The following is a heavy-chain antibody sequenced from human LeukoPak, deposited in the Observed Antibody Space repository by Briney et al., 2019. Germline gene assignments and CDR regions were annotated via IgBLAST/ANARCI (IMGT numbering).Heavy chain of an antibody. CDR3: AKDRYSGLNTIDY. J-gene: IGHJ4*02. Sequence: GGSLRLSCAASEFTFSTYGMHWVRQAPGKGLEWVAVISYDGSYKFYADSVKGRLTISRDNSKSTLYLQMNSLRAEDTAVYYCAKDRYSGLNTIDYWGQGTLVTVSS. CDR2: ISYDGSYK. D-gene: IGHD6-13*01. V-gene: IGHV3-30*18. CDR1: EFTFSTYG.